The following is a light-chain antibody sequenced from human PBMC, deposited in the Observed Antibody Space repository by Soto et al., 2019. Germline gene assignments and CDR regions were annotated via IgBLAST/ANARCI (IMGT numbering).Light chain of an antibody. CDR3: QQYYSPARYT. Sequence: DIVMTQSPDSLAVSLGERATINCKSSQSVLYSSNNKNLIAWYQQKKGQPPRLLIYWASTRESGVPDRFSGSGSGKDFTLPISSLQAEDVAVYYCQQYYSPARYTFGQGTKLEI. J-gene: IGKJ2*01. CDR2: WAS. CDR1: QSVLYSSNNKNL. V-gene: IGKV4-1*01.